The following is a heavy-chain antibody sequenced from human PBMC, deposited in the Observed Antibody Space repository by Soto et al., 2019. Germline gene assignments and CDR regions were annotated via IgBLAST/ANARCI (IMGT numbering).Heavy chain of an antibody. CDR2: IYPGDSDT. Sequence: GESLKISCKGSGYTFTNYWIGWVRQMPGKGLEWMGIIYPGDSDTKYNPSFQGQVTISADKSITTTYLQWSSLQASDTAIYYCAASIFYYGMDVWGQGTTVTFSS. CDR3: AASIFYYGMDV. CDR1: GYTFTNYW. J-gene: IGHJ6*02. V-gene: IGHV5-51*01.